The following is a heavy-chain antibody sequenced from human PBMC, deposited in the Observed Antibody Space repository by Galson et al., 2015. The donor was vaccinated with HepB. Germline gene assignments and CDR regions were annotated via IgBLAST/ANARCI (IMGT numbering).Heavy chain of an antibody. Sequence: SLRLSCAASGINVNNDAIDWVRQAPGKGPEWLPFISTSGVVSYADSVKGRLTISRDTVKNSLYLQMNSLRAEDTAMYYCARGRDYAFDIWGLGTMVTVSS. CDR1: GINVNNDA. D-gene: IGHD3-16*01. CDR2: ISTSGVV. CDR3: ARGRDYAFDI. J-gene: IGHJ3*02. V-gene: IGHV3-69-1*01.